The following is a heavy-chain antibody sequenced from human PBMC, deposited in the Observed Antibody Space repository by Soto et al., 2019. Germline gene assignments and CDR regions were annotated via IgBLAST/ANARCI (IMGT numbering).Heavy chain of an antibody. CDR3: ARVRDIVVVPAALDFDY. CDR2: IYYSGST. CDR1: GGSISSYY. Sequence: QVQLQESGPGLVKPSETLSLTCTVSGGSISSYYWSWIRQPPGKGLEWIGYIYYSGSTNYNPSLKSRVTISVDTSKNQFSLKLSSVTAADTAVYYCARVRDIVVVPAALDFDYWGQGTLVTVSS. D-gene: IGHD2-2*01. J-gene: IGHJ4*02. V-gene: IGHV4-59*01.